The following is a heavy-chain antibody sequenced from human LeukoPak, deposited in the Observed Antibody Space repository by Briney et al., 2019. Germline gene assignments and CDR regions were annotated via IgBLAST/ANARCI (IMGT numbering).Heavy chain of an antibody. D-gene: IGHD3-22*01. J-gene: IGHJ5*02. Sequence: SETLSLTCTVSGGSISSYYWSWIRQPAGKGLEWIGRIYTSGSTNCNPSLKSRVTMSVDTSKNQFSLKLSSVTAADTAVYYCARYYYDSSGYQYNWFDPWGQGTLVTVSS. CDR1: GGSISSYY. CDR3: ARYYYDSSGYQYNWFDP. V-gene: IGHV4-4*07. CDR2: IYTSGST.